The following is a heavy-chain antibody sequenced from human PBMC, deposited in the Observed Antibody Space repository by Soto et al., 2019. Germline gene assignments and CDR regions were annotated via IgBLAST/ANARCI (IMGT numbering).Heavy chain of an antibody. D-gene: IGHD7-27*01. CDR2: IYYSGST. Sequence: SETLSLTCTVSGGSISSSSYYWGWIRQPPGKGLEWIGSIYYSGSTYYNPSLKSRVTISVDTSKDQFSLKLSSVTAADTAVYYCARRWGRTFDYWGQGTLVTVSS. CDR1: GGSISSSSYY. V-gene: IGHV4-39*07. CDR3: ARRWGRTFDY. J-gene: IGHJ4*02.